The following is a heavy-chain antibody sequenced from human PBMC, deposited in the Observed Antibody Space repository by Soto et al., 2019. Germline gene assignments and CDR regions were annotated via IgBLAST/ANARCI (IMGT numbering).Heavy chain of an antibody. V-gene: IGHV3-48*01. CDR3: AREFPSFYYDILTGYSPFASYYYYGMDV. CDR2: ISSSSSTI. D-gene: IGHD3-9*01. Sequence: GGSLRISCAASEFTFSSTSGTWVRKAPGKGLEWVSYISSSSSTIYYADSVKGRFTISRDNSKNTLYLQMNSLRAEDTAVYYCAREFPSFYYDILTGYSPFASYYYYGMDVWGQGTTVTVSS. J-gene: IGHJ6*02. CDR1: EFTFSSTS.